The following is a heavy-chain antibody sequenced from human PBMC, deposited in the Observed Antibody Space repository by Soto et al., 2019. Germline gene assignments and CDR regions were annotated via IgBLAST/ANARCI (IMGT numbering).Heavy chain of an antibody. V-gene: IGHV3-49*03. Sequence: GGLRLLCKACGFSFGDYARSWFRQAPGKGLEWVGFIRSKGYGGTTEYAASVKGRFTISRDDSKSIAYLQMNSLKTEDTAVYYCTRDRPMEWSRYYYYGMDVCGQRTTVPGSS. CDR3: TRDRPMEWSRYYYYGMDV. CDR1: GFSFGDYA. J-gene: IGHJ6*02. D-gene: IGHD3-3*01. CDR2: IRSKGYGGTT.